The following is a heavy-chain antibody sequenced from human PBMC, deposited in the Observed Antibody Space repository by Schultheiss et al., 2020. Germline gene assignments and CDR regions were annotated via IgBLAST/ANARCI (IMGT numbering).Heavy chain of an antibody. Sequence: SETLSLTCAVSGGSISSGGYSWSWIRQPPGKGLEWIGYIYYSGSTYYNPSLKSRVTISVDTSKNQFSLKLSSVTAADTAVYYCARGGCSGGSCYIYYYYYMDVWGKGNTVTVSS. CDR2: IYYSGST. J-gene: IGHJ6*03. D-gene: IGHD2-15*01. CDR1: GGSISSGGYS. V-gene: IGHV4-30-4*07. CDR3: ARGGCSGGSCYIYYYYYMDV.